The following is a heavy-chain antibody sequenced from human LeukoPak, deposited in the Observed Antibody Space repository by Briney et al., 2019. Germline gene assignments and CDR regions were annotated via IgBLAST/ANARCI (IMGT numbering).Heavy chain of an antibody. Sequence: ASVKVSCKASGYTFTSYYMHWVRQAPGQGLEWMGIVNPSGGSTSYAQKFQGRVTMTRDTSTSTVYMELSSLRSEDTAVYYCARDGYNYLSLQHWGQGTLVTVSS. D-gene: IGHD5-12*01. V-gene: IGHV1-46*01. CDR3: ARDGYNYLSLQH. CDR1: GYTFTSYY. J-gene: IGHJ1*01. CDR2: VNPSGGST.